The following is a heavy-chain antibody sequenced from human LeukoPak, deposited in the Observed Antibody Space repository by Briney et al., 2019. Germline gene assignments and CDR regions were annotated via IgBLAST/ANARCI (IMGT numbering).Heavy chain of an antibody. J-gene: IGHJ6*03. D-gene: IGHD3-10*01. CDR3: ARDRSGLWFGELYYMDV. CDR2: ISSSGSTI. CDR1: GFTVSSNS. V-gene: IGHV3-11*01. Sequence: GGSLRLSCTVSGFTVSSNSMSWVRQAPGKGLEWVSYISSSGSTIYYADSVKGRFTISRDNAKNSLYLQMNSLRAEDTAVYYCARDRSGLWFGELYYMDVWGKGTTVTISS.